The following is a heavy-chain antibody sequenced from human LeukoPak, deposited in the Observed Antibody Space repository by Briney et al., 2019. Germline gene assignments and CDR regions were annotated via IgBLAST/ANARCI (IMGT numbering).Heavy chain of an antibody. CDR1: GGSFSGYY. J-gene: IGHJ5*02. V-gene: IGHV4-34*01. CDR2: INHSGST. CDR3: ARGTNWFDP. Sequence: SETLSLTCAVYGGSFSGYYWSWIRQPPGKGLEWIGEINHSGSTNYNPSLKSRVTISVDTSKNQFSLKLSSVTAADTAVYYCARGTNWFDPWGQGTLVTVSS.